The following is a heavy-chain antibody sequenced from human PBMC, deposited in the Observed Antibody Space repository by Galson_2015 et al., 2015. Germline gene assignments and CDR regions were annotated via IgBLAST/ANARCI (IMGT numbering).Heavy chain of an antibody. Sequence: SLRLSCAASGFTFSDYYMSWIRQAPGKGLEWVSYTNTGGSTTYFADSVKGRFTISRDNAKNSLYLQMNSLRAEDTAVYYCAKDNSNLYYYYGMDVWGQGTTVTVSS. J-gene: IGHJ6*02. CDR1: GFTFSDYY. V-gene: IGHV3-11*01. D-gene: IGHD4-23*01. CDR2: TNTGGSTT. CDR3: AKDNSNLYYYYGMDV.